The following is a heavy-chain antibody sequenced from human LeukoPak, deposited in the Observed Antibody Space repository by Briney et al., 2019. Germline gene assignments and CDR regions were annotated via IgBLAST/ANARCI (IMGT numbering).Heavy chain of an antibody. CDR1: GGSISSSSYY. J-gene: IGHJ6*02. CDR2: IYHSGST. V-gene: IGHV4-39*07. D-gene: IGHD1-26*01. CDR3: ARDSSGSYYYYGMDV. Sequence: PSETLSLTCTVSGGSISSSSYYWGWIRQPPGKGLEWIGSIYHSGSTYYNPSLKSRVTISVDASKNQFSLKLSSVTAADTAVYYCARDSSGSYYYYGMDVWGQGTTVTVSS.